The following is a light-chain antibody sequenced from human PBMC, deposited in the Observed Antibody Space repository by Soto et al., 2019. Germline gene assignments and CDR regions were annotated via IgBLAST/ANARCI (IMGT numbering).Light chain of an antibody. CDR2: TSS. Sequence: DIQVTQSPSALSGSVGDRVTITCRASQTISSWLAWYQQKPGKAPKLLIYTSSTVESGVPSRFSGSGSGTEFTLTISSLQPDDFATYYSQLYPKYPQTFGQGTKV. J-gene: IGKJ1*01. V-gene: IGKV1-5*03. CDR3: QLYPKYPQT. CDR1: QTISSW.